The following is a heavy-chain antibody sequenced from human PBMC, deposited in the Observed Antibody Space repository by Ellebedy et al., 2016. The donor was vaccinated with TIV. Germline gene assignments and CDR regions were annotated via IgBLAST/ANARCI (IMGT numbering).Heavy chain of an antibody. V-gene: IGHV3-9*01. J-gene: IGHJ4*02. CDR2: ISWRGHYI. CDR3: TKDLLRGIWGGSGRDY. Sequence: GGSLRLXCAASGFTFDDYAMHWVRQAPGKGLEWVSGISWRGHYIGYADSVRSRFTISRDNAKSSLYLQMNSLRIEDTAVYYCTKDLLRGIWGGSGRDYWGQGTLVTVSS. CDR1: GFTFDDYA. D-gene: IGHD7-27*01.